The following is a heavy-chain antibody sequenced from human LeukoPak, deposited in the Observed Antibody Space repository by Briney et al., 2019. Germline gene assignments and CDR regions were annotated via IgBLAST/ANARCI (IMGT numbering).Heavy chain of an antibody. D-gene: IGHD2-15*01. CDR3: GNQCSGGICPEN. V-gene: IGHV3-7*01. CDR2: IGQDGSVK. CDR1: GFRFTSDW. J-gene: IGHJ4*02. Sequence: GGSLRLSCAASGFRFTSDWMTWVRQAPGKGLEWVGNIGQDGSVKNYADSVKGRFTISRDNAKNSVFLQMNSLRAEETAFYYCGNQCSGGICPENWGRGTLVTVSS.